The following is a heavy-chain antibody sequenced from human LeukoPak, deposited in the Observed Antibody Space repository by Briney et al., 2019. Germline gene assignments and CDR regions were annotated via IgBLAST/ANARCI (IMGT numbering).Heavy chain of an antibody. CDR1: GFTFSSHG. CDR3: ARDPQHSMDV. CDR2: IWYDGSNK. D-gene: IGHD5-18*01. V-gene: IGHV3-33*01. J-gene: IGHJ6*02. Sequence: GGSLRLSCVGSGFTFSSHGMHWVRQAPGKGLGWVAVIWYDGSNKYYADSVKGRFTISRDDSKNTLYLQMNSLRAEDTAVYYCARDPQHSMDVWGQGTTVTVSS.